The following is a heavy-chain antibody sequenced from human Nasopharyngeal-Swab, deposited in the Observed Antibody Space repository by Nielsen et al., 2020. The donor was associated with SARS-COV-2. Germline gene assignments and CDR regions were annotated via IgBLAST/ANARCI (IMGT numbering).Heavy chain of an antibody. CDR1: GFTFSSYE. CDR2: ISSSGSTI. CDR3: ARDQGRYSSGWYLDY. Sequence: SLKISCAASGFTFSSYEMNWVRQAPGKGLEWVSYISSSGSTIYYADSVKGRFTISRDNAKNSLYLQMNSLRAEDTAVYYCARDQGRYSSGWYLDYWGQGTLVTVSS. J-gene: IGHJ4*02. D-gene: IGHD6-19*01. V-gene: IGHV3-48*03.